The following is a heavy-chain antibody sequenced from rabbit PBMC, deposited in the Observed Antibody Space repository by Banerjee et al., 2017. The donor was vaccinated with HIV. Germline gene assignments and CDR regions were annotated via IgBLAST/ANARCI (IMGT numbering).Heavy chain of an antibody. J-gene: IGHJ4*01. V-gene: IGHV1S40*01. CDR2: IYTGSGST. CDR3: ARSTSGYDIGDL. CDR1: GFSFSSNA. D-gene: IGHD1-1*01. Sequence: QSLEESGGDLVKPGASLTLTCTASGFSFSSNAMCWVRQASGKGLEWIACIYTGSGSTYYASWAKGRFTISKTSSTTVTLQMTSLTAADTATYFCARSTSGYDIGDLWGQGTLVTVS.